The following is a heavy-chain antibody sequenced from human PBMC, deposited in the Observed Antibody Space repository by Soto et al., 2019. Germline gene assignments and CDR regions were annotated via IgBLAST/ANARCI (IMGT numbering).Heavy chain of an antibody. V-gene: IGHV1-46*01. CDR2: INPSGGST. CDR3: ARAAGAHTAMVKEVFDY. J-gene: IGHJ4*02. Sequence: ASVKVSCKASGYTFTSYYMRWVRQAPGQGLEWMGIINPSGGSTSYAQKFQGRVTMTRDTSTSTVYMELSSLRSEDTAVYYCARAAGAHTAMVKEVFDYWGQGTLVTVSS. D-gene: IGHD5-18*01. CDR1: GYTFTSYY.